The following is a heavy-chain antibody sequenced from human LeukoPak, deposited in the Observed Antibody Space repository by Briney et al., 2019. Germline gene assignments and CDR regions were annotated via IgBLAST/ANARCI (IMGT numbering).Heavy chain of an antibody. CDR2: ISSDGYRT. Sequence: RTGGSLRLSCAASGFPFSTYDMHWVRQAPDEGLQWVAVISSDGYRTDYPDSVRGRFTISRDNFKNTVDLQMISVTAEDTAMYFCAKGLGTGSVLARPLHYWGQGTLVTVSS. CDR3: AKGLGTGSVLARPLHY. V-gene: IGHV3-30*18. CDR1: GFPFSTYD. J-gene: IGHJ4*02. D-gene: IGHD3-10*01.